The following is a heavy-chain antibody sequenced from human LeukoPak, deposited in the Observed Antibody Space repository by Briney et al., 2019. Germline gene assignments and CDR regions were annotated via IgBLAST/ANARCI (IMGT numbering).Heavy chain of an antibody. CDR1: GGTFSSYA. Sequence: GASVKVSCTASGGTFSSYAISWLRQAPGQGLEWMGGIIPIFGTANYAQKFQGRVTITADESTSTAYMELSSLGSEDTAVYYCARDPAIVVVPAATYYYYGMDVWGKGTTVTVSS. CDR2: IIPIFGTA. D-gene: IGHD2-2*01. CDR3: ARDPAIVVVPAATYYYYGMDV. J-gene: IGHJ6*04. V-gene: IGHV1-69*13.